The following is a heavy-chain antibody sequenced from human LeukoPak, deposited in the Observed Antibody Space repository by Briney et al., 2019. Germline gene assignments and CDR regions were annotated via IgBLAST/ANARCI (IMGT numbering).Heavy chain of an antibody. Sequence: ASVKVSCKASGYIFTSYGISWVRQAPGQGLEWMGWISAYNGHTRYVQKLQDRVTMTTDTSTSTAYMDLRSLRSDDTAVYYCARDHPHDKGYSGYSYFDSWGQGTLVTVSS. CDR3: ARDHPHDKGYSGYSYFDS. J-gene: IGHJ4*02. CDR2: ISAYNGHT. V-gene: IGHV1-18*01. CDR1: GYIFTSYG. D-gene: IGHD5-12*01.